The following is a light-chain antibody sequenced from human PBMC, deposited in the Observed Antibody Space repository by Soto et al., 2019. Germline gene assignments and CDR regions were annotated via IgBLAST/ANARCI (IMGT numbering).Light chain of an antibody. CDR2: DAS. CDR1: QSVSSY. CDR3: QQRSNSPIT. Sequence: EIVLTQSPATLSLSPGERATLSCRASQSVSSYLAWYQQKPGQAPRRLIYDASNRATGIPARFSGSGSGTDFTLTISSLEPEDFAVYYCQQRSNSPITFGQGTRLEIK. J-gene: IGKJ5*01. V-gene: IGKV3-11*01.